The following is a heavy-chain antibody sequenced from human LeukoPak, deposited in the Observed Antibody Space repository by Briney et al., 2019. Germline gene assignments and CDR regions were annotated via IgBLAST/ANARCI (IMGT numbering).Heavy chain of an antibody. D-gene: IGHD2-8*01. V-gene: IGHV3-66*03. CDR2: IHPSGST. J-gene: IGHJ4*02. CDR1: RFTVSNNY. Sequence: GGSLRLSCAASRFTVSNNYMNWVRQAPGEGLEWVSVIHPSGSTYYADSVKGRFTISRDNSKNTLYLQVNSLRPEDTAIYYCARDIDWGYAMIYWGQGTLVTVSS. CDR3: ARDIDWGYAMIY.